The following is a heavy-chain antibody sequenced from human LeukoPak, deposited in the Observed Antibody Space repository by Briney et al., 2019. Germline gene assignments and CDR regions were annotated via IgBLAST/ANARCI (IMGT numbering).Heavy chain of an antibody. J-gene: IGHJ4*02. CDR3: AKSQDGGRLFHFDY. Sequence: QTGGSLRLSCAASGFTFSSYGMHCVRQAPGKGLEWVAVISYDGSDKYYADSVKGRFTISRDNSKNTLYLQMNSLRAEDTAVYFCAKSQDGGRLFHFDYWGQGTLVTVSS. CDR1: GFTFSSYG. V-gene: IGHV3-30*18. CDR2: ISYDGSDK. D-gene: IGHD1-26*01.